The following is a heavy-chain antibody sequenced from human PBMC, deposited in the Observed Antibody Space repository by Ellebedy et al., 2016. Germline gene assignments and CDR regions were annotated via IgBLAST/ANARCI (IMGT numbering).Heavy chain of an antibody. V-gene: IGHV3-74*01. D-gene: IGHD4-17*01. Sequence: GESLKISCAASGFTFSIYWRHWARQAPVKGLVWVSRINSDGSSTTYADSVKGRFTISRDNAKNTVYLQMNNLRAEETAVYYCATWGMTTVTYLDFDYWGQGTLVTVSS. CDR3: ATWGMTTVTYLDFDY. CDR2: INSDGSST. CDR1: GFTFSIYW. J-gene: IGHJ4*02.